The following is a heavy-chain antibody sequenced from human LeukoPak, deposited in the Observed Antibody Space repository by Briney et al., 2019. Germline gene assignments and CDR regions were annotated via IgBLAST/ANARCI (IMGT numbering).Heavy chain of an antibody. CDR1: GGSFSGYY. CDR3: ARDKQWLAH. Sequence: SETLSLTCAVYGGSFSGYYWSWIRQPPGKGLEWIGEINHSGSTNYNPSLKSRVTISVDTSKNQFSLKLSSATAADTAVYYCARDKQWLAHWGQGTLVTVSS. D-gene: IGHD6-19*01. J-gene: IGHJ4*02. CDR2: INHSGST. V-gene: IGHV4-34*01.